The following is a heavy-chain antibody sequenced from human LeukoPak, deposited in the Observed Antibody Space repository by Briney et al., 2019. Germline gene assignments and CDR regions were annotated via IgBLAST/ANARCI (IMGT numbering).Heavy chain of an antibody. Sequence: SSETLSLTCTVSGGSISSSSYYWGWIRQPPGNGLEWIGSIYYSGSTYYNPSLKSRVTISVDTSKNQFSLKLSSVTAADTAVYYCARRRYCGGDCYSHFDYWGQGTLVTVSS. D-gene: IGHD2-21*02. V-gene: IGHV4-39*01. CDR3: ARRRYCGGDCYSHFDY. CDR1: GGSISSSSYY. CDR2: IYYSGST. J-gene: IGHJ4*02.